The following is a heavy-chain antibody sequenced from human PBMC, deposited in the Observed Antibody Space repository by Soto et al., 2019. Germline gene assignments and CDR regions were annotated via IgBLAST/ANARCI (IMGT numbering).Heavy chain of an antibody. Sequence: QVQLVESGGGLVKPGGSPRLSCAASGFTFSDYYMSWIRQAPGKGLEWASYISSSGGAIYYADSVKGRFTISRDNAKSSLYLQMNSLRVEDTAVYYCARTHPRITGTTCPFFDYWGQGTLVTVSS. V-gene: IGHV3-11*01. CDR1: GFTFSDYY. CDR3: ARTHPRITGTTCPFFDY. J-gene: IGHJ4*02. D-gene: IGHD1-20*01. CDR2: ISSSGGAI.